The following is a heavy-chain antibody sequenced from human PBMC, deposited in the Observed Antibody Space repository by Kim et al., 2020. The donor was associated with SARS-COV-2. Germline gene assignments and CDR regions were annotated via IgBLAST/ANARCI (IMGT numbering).Heavy chain of an antibody. V-gene: IGHV4-4*07. Sequence: SETLSLTCIISGGSISSYYWSWIRQPAGKGLESIGRFYTSGSTNYNPSLKSRVTVSVDTSKNQFSLKVRSVTAADTAVYYCARGGITNLYPFDSWGQGTLVTVSS. CDR2: FYTSGST. CDR1: GGSISSYY. J-gene: IGHJ4*02. CDR3: ARGGITNLYPFDS. D-gene: IGHD2-8*01.